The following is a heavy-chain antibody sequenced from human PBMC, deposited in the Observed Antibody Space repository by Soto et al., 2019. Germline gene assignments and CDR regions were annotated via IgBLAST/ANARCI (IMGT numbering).Heavy chain of an antibody. J-gene: IGHJ4*02. CDR1: GFTFSSYA. Sequence: QVQLVESGGGVVQPGRSLRLSCAASGFTFSSYAMHWVRQAPGKGLEWVAVISYDGSNKYYADSVKGRFTISRVNSKNTLYLQMNSLRAEDTAVYYCASIDGTPFDYWGQGTLVTVSS. CDR2: ISYDGSNK. V-gene: IGHV3-30-3*01. D-gene: IGHD2-15*01. CDR3: ASIDGTPFDY.